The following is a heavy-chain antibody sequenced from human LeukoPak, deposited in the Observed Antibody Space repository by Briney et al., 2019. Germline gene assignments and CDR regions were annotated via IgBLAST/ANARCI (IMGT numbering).Heavy chain of an antibody. V-gene: IGHV4-38-2*02. CDR2: IYHSGST. CDR1: GYSISSGYY. Sequence: SETLSLTCTVSGYSISSGYYWGWIRQPPGKGLEWIGSIYHSGSTYYNPSLKSRVTISVDTSKNQFSLKLSSETAADTAVYYCARFTAAGPAYWGQGTLVTVSS. J-gene: IGHJ4*02. D-gene: IGHD6-13*01. CDR3: ARFTAAGPAY.